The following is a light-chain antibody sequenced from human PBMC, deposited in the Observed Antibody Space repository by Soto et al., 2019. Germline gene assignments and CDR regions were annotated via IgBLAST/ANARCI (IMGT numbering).Light chain of an antibody. CDR3: QQLNSYPLT. CDR2: AAS. CDR1: HSLDSY. Sequence: LAQSPGTLSLSPRERATLSCRASHSLDSYLAWYQKKPGKAPKLLIYAASTLQSGVPSRFSGSGSGTEGTLTISSLKTEDGATYYGQQLNSYPLTFGGGTKVDIK. J-gene: IGKJ4*01. V-gene: IGKV1-9*01.